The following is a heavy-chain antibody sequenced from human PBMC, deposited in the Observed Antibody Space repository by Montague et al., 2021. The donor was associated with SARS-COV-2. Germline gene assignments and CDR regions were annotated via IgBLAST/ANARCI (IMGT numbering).Heavy chain of an antibody. Sequence: TLSLTCTASGGSINSGDYYWSWIRQHPGKGLEWIGYIYYSGSTYYNPSLKSRLTISVDTSKNQFSLKLSSVTAADTAVYYCARVHFVSSGWYPDAFDIWGQGTMVTVSS. J-gene: IGHJ3*02. CDR1: GGSINSGDYY. V-gene: IGHV4-31*03. CDR2: IYYSGST. D-gene: IGHD6-19*01. CDR3: ARVHFVSSGWYPDAFDI.